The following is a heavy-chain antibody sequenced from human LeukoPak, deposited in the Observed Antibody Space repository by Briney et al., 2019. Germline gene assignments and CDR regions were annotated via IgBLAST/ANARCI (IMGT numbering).Heavy chain of an antibody. D-gene: IGHD5-24*01. J-gene: IGHJ4*02. Sequence: SETLSLTCSVSGGSISTAYWSWIRQPPGKGLEWIGNIHYSGITNYNSSLKSRVSISLDTSKNQFSLKMISVSTADTAVYYCAGDGYNTYYFDYWGQGTLVTVSS. CDR2: IHYSGIT. V-gene: IGHV4-59*01. CDR3: AGDGYNTYYFDY. CDR1: GGSISTAY.